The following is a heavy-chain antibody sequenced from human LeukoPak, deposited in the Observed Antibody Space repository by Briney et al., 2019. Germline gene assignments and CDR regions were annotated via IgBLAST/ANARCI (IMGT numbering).Heavy chain of an antibody. Sequence: ASVKVSCKASGYTFTSYGISWVRQAPGQGLEWMGWISAYNGNTNYAQKLQGRVTMTTDTSTSTAYMELRSLRSDDTAVYYCARENSSRYSSGSFGYWGQGTLVTVSS. CDR2: ISAYNGNT. CDR1: GYTFTSYG. J-gene: IGHJ4*02. CDR3: ARENSSRYSSGSFGY. V-gene: IGHV1-18*01. D-gene: IGHD6-19*01.